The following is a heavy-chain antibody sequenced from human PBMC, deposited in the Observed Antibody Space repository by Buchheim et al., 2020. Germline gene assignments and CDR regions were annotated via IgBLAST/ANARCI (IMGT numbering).Heavy chain of an antibody. CDR2: IYYSGST. Sequence: QVQLQESGPGLVKPSETLSLTCTVSGGSISSHYLSWIRQPPGKGLEWIAYIYYSGSTDYNPSLKSRVTISVDTSQNQFSLTLNSVTAADTAVYYCARSASRVNFVWGSWGQGTL. CDR1: GGSISSHY. J-gene: IGHJ5*02. CDR3: ARSASRVNFVWGS. V-gene: IGHV4-59*08. D-gene: IGHD3-16*01.